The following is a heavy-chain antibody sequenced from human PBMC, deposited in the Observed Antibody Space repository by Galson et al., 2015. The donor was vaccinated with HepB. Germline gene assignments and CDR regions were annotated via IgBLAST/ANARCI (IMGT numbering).Heavy chain of an antibody. J-gene: IGHJ4*02. V-gene: IGHV1-2*02. Sequence: SVKVSCKASGYTFTGYYMHWVRQAPGQGLEWMGWINPNSGGTNYAQKFQGRVTMTRDTSISTAYMELSRLRSDDTAVYYCARYIAARPIYYFDYWGQGTLVTVSS. CDR2: INPNSGGT. D-gene: IGHD6-6*01. CDR3: ARYIAARPIYYFDY. CDR1: GYTFTGYY.